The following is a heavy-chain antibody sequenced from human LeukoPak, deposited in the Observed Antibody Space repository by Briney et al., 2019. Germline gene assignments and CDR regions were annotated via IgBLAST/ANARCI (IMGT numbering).Heavy chain of an antibody. Sequence: GGSLRLSCAASGFTFSSYAMSWVRQAPGKGLEWVSAISGSGGSTYYADSVKGRFTISRDNSKNTLYLQMNSLRAEDTAVYYCAKFAETNIDGEVVPDDYWGQGTLVTVSS. D-gene: IGHD4-17*01. V-gene: IGHV3-23*01. CDR3: AKFAETNIDGEVVPDDY. CDR2: ISGSGGST. J-gene: IGHJ4*02. CDR1: GFTFSSYA.